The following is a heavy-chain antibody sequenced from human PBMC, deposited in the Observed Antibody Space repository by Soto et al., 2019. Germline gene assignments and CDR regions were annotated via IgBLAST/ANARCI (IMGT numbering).Heavy chain of an antibody. CDR1: GYTFTSYG. CDR2: ISAYNGNT. Sequence: ASVKVSCKASGYTFTSYGISWVRQAPGQGLEWMGWISAYNGNTNYAQKLQGRVTMTTDTSTSTAYMELRSLRSDDTAVYYCARGTYYYGSGSYYNVPADDYWGQGTLVTVSS. V-gene: IGHV1-18*01. J-gene: IGHJ4*02. D-gene: IGHD3-10*01. CDR3: ARGTYYYGSGSYYNVPADDY.